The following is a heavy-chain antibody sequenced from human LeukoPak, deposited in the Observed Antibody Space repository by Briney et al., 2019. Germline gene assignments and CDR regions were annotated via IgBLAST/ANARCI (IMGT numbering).Heavy chain of an antibody. CDR1: GYSISSGYY. CDR3: AREPAALDC. J-gene: IGHJ4*02. D-gene: IGHD6-13*01. CDR2: IYHSGST. V-gene: IGHV4-38-2*02. Sequence: PSETLSLTCTVSGYSISSGYYWGWIRQPPGKGLEWIGSIYHSGSTYYNPSLKSRVTISVDTSKNQFSLKLSSVTAADTAVYYRAREPAALDCWGQGTLVTVSS.